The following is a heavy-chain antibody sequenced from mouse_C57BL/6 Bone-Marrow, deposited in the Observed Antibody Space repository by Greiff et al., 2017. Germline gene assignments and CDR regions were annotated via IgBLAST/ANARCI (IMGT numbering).Heavy chain of an antibody. CDR1: GYAFTNYL. CDR3: ARSRLLRLGY. D-gene: IGHD2-3*01. Sequence: QVQLQQSGAELVRPGTSVKVSCKASGYAFTNYLIEWVKQRPGRGLEWIGVINPGSGGPNYNEKFKGKATLTADKSSSTAYMQLSSLTSEDSAVYFCARSRLLRLGYWGQGTTLTVSA. J-gene: IGHJ2*01. CDR2: INPGSGGP. V-gene: IGHV1-54*01.